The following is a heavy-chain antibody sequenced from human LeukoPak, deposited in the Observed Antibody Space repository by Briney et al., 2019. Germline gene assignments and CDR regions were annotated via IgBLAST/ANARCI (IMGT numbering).Heavy chain of an antibody. J-gene: IGHJ4*02. CDR1: GFTFSSYG. V-gene: IGHV3-74*01. CDR2: IKYDGSAT. Sequence: PGRSLRLSCAASGFTFSSYGMHWIRQVPGKGLVWVSHIKYDGSATNYADSVKGRFTISRDNAKNTLYLQMNSLRAEDTAVYYCVSGSLQSGYNFDYWGQGALVTVSS. CDR3: VSGSLQSGYNFDY. D-gene: IGHD3-3*01.